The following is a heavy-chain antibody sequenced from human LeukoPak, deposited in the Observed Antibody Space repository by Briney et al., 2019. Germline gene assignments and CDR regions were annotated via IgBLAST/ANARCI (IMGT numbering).Heavy chain of an antibody. CDR1: GGTFSSYA. J-gene: IGHJ6*02. CDR3: ARVRQQLVYYYYGMDV. CDR2: IIPIFGTA. V-gene: IGHV1-69*05. D-gene: IGHD6-13*01. Sequence: GASVKVSCKASGGTFSSYAISWVRQAPGQGLEWMGGIIPIFGTANYAQKLQGRVTMTTDTSTSTAYMELRSLRSDDTAVYYCARVRQQLVYYYYGMDVWGQGTTVTVSS.